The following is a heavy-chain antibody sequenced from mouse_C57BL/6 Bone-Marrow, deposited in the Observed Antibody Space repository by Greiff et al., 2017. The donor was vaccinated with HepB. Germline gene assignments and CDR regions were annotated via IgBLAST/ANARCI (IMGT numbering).Heavy chain of an antibody. CDR3: AVYGNYDY. CDR2: IYPGDGDT. CDR1: GYAFSSSW. J-gene: IGHJ2*01. V-gene: IGHV1-82*01. Sequence: QVQLKESGTVLARPGALVKISCKASGYAFSSSWMNWVKQRPGKGLEWIGRIYPGDGDTNYNGKFKGKATLTADKSSSTAYMQLSSLTSEDSAVYFCAVYGNYDYWGQGTTLTVSS. D-gene: IGHD2-1*01.